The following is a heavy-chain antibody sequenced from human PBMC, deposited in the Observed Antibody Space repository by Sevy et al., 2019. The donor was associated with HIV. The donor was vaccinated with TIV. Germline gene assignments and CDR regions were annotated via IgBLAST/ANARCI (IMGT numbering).Heavy chain of an antibody. Sequence: SDSLSLTCTVSGDSFSSYFWVWIRQPAGKGLEWIGRINTSGSTNYNPSLKSRVTMSVDTSKSQFSLKVTSLTAADTAIYFCARSNWVTATNGFSKSYYFDYWGQGSLVTVSS. CDR3: ARSNWVTATNGFSKSYYFDY. V-gene: IGHV4-4*07. D-gene: IGHD7-27*01. CDR1: GDSFSSYF. J-gene: IGHJ4*02. CDR2: INTSGST.